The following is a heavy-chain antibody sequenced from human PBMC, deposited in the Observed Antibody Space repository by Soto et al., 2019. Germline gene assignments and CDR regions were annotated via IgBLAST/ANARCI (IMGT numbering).Heavy chain of an antibody. V-gene: IGHV1-69*01. D-gene: IGHD5-12*01. J-gene: IGHJ4*02. CDR3: ARSNGATIRGFDY. CDR2: FIPIFGPA. CDR1: GGTFSRYA. Sequence: QVQLVQSGAEVKKPGSSVQVSCKASGGTFSRYAIGWVRQAPGQGLEWLGGFIPIFGPANYAQKFQGRVTITADESTSTAYMELTGLRSEDTAVYYCARSNGATIRGFDYWGQGTLVTVSS.